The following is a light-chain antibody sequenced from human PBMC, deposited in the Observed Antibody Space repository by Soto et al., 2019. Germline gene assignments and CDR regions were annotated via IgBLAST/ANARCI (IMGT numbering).Light chain of an antibody. CDR2: SAS. V-gene: IGKV3-15*01. CDR1: QSVDTN. Sequence: EVVMTQSPATLSVSPGDMATLSCRASQSVDTNVVWYQQKPGQPPRLLVHSASIRATGVPARFTGIGSGTDFTLTISGLQSDDFAIYYCQQYYNWHPYTFGQGTRLQIK. CDR3: QQYYNWHPYT. J-gene: IGKJ2*01.